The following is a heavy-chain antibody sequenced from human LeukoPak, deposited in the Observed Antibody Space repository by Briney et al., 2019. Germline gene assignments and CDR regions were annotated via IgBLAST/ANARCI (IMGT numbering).Heavy chain of an antibody. CDR2: ISYDGSNK. CDR1: GFTFSSYA. V-gene: IGHV3-30-3*01. CDR3: AREAYLRFLEWGPYYFDY. J-gene: IGHJ4*02. Sequence: GGSLRLSCAASGFTFSSYAMSWVRQAPGKGLEWVAVISYDGSNKYYADSVKGRFTISRDNSKNTLYLQMNSLRAEDTAVYYCAREAYLRFLEWGPYYFDYWGQGTLVTVSS. D-gene: IGHD3-3*01.